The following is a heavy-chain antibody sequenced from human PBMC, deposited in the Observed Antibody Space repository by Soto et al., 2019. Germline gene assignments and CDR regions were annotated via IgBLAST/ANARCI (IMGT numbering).Heavy chain of an antibody. D-gene: IGHD3-3*01. CDR3: AKPGKAILGVVTGHFMDV. J-gene: IGHJ6*02. CDR1: GFTFSSYA. CDR2: ISGSGGST. V-gene: IGHV3-23*01. Sequence: PGGSLRLSCAASGFTFSSYAMSWVRQAPGKGLEWVSAISGSGGSTYYADSVKGRFTISRDNSKNTLYLQMNSLRAEDTAVYYCAKPGKAILGVVTGHFMDVWGQGTTVTVSS.